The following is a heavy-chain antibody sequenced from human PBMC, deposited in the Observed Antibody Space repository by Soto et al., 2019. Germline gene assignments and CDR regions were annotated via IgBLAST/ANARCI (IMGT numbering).Heavy chain of an antibody. Sequence: QVQLVQSGAEVKKPGSSVKVSCKASGGTFSSYAISWVRQAPGQGLEWMVGIIPIFGTANYAQKFQGRVTITADESTSTAYMELSSLRSEDTAVYYCARVPWYCSSTSCFNWFDPWGQGTLVTVSS. D-gene: IGHD2-2*01. CDR3: ARVPWYCSSTSCFNWFDP. CDR2: IIPIFGTA. CDR1: GGTFSSYA. V-gene: IGHV1-69*01. J-gene: IGHJ5*02.